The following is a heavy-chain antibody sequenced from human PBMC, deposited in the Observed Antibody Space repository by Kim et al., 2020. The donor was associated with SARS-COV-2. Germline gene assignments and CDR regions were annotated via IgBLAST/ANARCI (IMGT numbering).Heavy chain of an antibody. D-gene: IGHD6-13*01. Sequence: GGSLRLSCAASGFTFSDYNMNWVRQAPGKGLEWVSSISGLSSYIYYAESMKGRFTISRDNAKNSVYLQMNSLRDEDTAVYYCARDLYTSSWGVEARLDYNLGMDVWGQGTTVTVSS. CDR3: ARDLYTSSWGVEARLDYNLGMDV. V-gene: IGHV3-21*01. CDR1: GFTFSDYN. J-gene: IGHJ6*02. CDR2: ISGLSSYI.